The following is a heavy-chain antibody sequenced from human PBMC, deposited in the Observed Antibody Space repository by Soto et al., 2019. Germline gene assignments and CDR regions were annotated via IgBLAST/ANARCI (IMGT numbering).Heavy chain of an antibody. Sequence: QVQLVQSGAEVKKPGASVKVSCKASGYTFTSYGISWVRQAPGQGLEWMGWISAYNGNTNYAQKLHGRVTMTTDTTPSTAYMDLRSLSTADTAVYYCARVRGYSSACCGQGTLVTVSS. CDR3: ARVRGYSSAC. CDR1: GYTFTSYG. J-gene: IGHJ4*02. V-gene: IGHV1-18*01. CDR2: ISAYNGNT. D-gene: IGHD6-19*01.